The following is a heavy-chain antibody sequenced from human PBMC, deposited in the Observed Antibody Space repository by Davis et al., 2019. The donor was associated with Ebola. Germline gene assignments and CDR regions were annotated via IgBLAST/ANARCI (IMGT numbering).Heavy chain of an antibody. D-gene: IGHD1-26*01. Sequence: PGGSLRLSCAASGFTFDDYTMHWVRQAPGKGLEWVSLISWDGGSTYYADSVKGRFTISRDNSKNSLYLQMNSLRAEDMALYYCAKDIFKWELLPGAFDIWGQGTMVTVSS. CDR3: AKDIFKWELLPGAFDI. J-gene: IGHJ3*02. CDR1: GFTFDDYT. V-gene: IGHV3-43*01. CDR2: ISWDGGST.